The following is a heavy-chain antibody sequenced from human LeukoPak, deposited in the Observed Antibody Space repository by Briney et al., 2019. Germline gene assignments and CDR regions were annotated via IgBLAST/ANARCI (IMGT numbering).Heavy chain of an antibody. V-gene: IGHV4-59*08. J-gene: IGHJ4*02. D-gene: IGHD3-22*01. CDR1: GGSISSYY. CDR2: IYYSRST. CDR3: ARLGDYYDSSGYYYVQGIFDY. Sequence: SETLSLTCTVSGGSISSYYWSWIRQPPGKGLEWIGYIYYSRSTNYNSSLKSRVTISVDTSKNQFSLKLSSVTAADTAVYYCARLGDYYDSSGYYYVQGIFDYWGQGALVTVSS.